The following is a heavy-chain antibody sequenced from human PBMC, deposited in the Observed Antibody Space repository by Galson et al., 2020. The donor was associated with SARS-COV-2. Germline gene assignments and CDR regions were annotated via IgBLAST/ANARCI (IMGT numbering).Heavy chain of an antibody. V-gene: IGHV3-23*01. D-gene: IGHD6-19*01. CDR2: ISVSGIST. CDR1: GFSFSSYA. Sequence: GGSLRLSCADSGFSFSSYAMSWVRQAPGKGLEWVSAISVSGISTYYADSVKGRFTISRDNSNNIVYLQMNSRRAEDPAVYYSAKDIPRITVLLNYWGQGTLGTVSS. CDR3: AKDIPRITVLLNY. J-gene: IGHJ4*02.